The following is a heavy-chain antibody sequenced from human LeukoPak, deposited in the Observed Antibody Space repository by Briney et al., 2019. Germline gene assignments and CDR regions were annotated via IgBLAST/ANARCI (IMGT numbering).Heavy chain of an antibody. V-gene: IGHV3-7*04. CDR2: IKQDGSEK. J-gene: IGHJ5*02. D-gene: IGHD6-19*01. Sequence: GGSLRLSCAASGFTFSTYWMSWVRQAPGKGLGWVANIKQDGSEKNYVDSVKGRFSISRDNAKNSLYLQINSLRAEDTAVYYCARLTSGWTNWFDPWGQGTLVTVSS. CDR1: GFTFSTYW. CDR3: ARLTSGWTNWFDP.